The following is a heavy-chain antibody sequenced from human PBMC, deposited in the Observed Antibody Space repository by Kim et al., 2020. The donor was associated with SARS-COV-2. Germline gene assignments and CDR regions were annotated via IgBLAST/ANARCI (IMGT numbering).Heavy chain of an antibody. J-gene: IGHJ2*01. Sequence: AQGFTERFVFSLDTSVSTAYLQISSLKAEDTAVYYCARDGGYGVLWYFDLWGRGTLVTVSS. V-gene: IGHV7-4-1*02. CDR3: ARDGGYGVLWYFDL. D-gene: IGHD4-17*01.